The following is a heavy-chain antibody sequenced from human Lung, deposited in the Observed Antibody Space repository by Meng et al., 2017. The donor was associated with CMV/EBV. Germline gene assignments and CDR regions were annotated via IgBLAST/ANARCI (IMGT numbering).Heavy chain of an antibody. CDR2: FNPGDSET. D-gene: IGHD5-18*01. CDR1: GYKFTNYW. CDR3: ARLVQSAKVLDF. Sequence: SXKASGYKFTNYWIGWVRQKPGKGLEWMALFNPGDSETRYSPSFQGPFTISVDRFRSTTFLQWRSLRASDTAMYYCARLVQSAKVLDFWGQGTLVTVSS. J-gene: IGHJ4*02. V-gene: IGHV5-51*01.